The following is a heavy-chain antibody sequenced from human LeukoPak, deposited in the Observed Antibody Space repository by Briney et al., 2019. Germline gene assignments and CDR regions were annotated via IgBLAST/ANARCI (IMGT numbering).Heavy chain of an antibody. CDR3: AGRRSGSGAFDI. Sequence: GGSLRLSCAASGFTFSTYGMSWVRQAPGKGLEWVSAISGSGGSTYYADSVKGRFTISRDNSKNTLYLQMNSLRAEDTAVYYCAGRRSGSGAFDIWGQGTMVTVSS. D-gene: IGHD3-10*01. J-gene: IGHJ3*02. V-gene: IGHV3-23*01. CDR2: ISGSGGST. CDR1: GFTFSTYG.